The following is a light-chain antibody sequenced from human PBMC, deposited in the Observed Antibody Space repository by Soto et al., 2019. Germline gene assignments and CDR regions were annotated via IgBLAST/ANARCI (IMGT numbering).Light chain of an antibody. J-gene: IGKJ1*01. Sequence: EMVLTQSPGTLSLSPGERGTLSYSASQSVSSNYLAWYQQKPGQAPRLLIYSAFSRATGIPDRFSGSGSGIDFTLTISRLEPEDFAVYYCQYFGSSPWTFGQGTKVEIK. CDR3: QYFGSSPWT. V-gene: IGKV3-20*01. CDR2: SAF. CDR1: QSVSSNY.